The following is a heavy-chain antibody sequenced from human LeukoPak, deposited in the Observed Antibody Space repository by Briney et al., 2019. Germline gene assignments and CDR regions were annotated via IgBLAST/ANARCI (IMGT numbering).Heavy chain of an antibody. V-gene: IGHV3-30*03. CDR3: ATRDLYYDFWSGYGSYGMDV. J-gene: IGHJ6*02. CDR2: ISYDGSNK. CDR1: GFTFSSYG. D-gene: IGHD3-3*01. Sequence: PGRSLRLSCAASGFTFSSYGMHWVRQAPGKGLEGVAVISYDGSNKYYADSVKGRFTISRDNSKNTLYLQMNSLRAEDTAVYYCATRDLYYDFWSGYGSYGMDVWGQGTTVTVSS.